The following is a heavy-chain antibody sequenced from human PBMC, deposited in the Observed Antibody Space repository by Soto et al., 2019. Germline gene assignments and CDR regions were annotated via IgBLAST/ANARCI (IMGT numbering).Heavy chain of an antibody. CDR1: GFTFSSYA. J-gene: IGHJ6*02. CDR3: AKAPRFLEWFFLDV. V-gene: IGHV3-23*01. D-gene: IGHD3-3*01. Sequence: GGSLRLSCAASGFTFSSYAMSLVRQSPGKGLEWVSAISGSGGSTYYADSVKGRFTISRDNSKNTLYLQMNRLRAEDTAVYYCAKAPRFLEWFFLDVWGQGTTVTVSS. CDR2: ISGSGGST.